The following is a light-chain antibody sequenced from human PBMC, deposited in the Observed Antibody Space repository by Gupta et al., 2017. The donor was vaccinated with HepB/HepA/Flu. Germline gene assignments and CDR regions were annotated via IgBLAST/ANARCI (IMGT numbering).Light chain of an antibody. CDR1: QSVNSN. J-gene: IGKJ3*01. CDR2: GAS. CDR3: QKYNNGPLT. Sequence: ELVMTQSPATLSVSPGERATLSCRASQSVNSNLAWYQQKPGQAPRLLIDGASTRATGIPAMCSGSWSGTEFTLTISSLQSEDVAGYSGQKYNNGPLTLGPGTKVEIK. V-gene: IGKV3-15*01.